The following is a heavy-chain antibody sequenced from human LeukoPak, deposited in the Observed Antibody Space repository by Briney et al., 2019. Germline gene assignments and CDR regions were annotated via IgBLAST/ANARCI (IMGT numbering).Heavy chain of an antibody. CDR1: GGTFSSYA. CDR3: ARDYGDYAYYYYMDV. V-gene: IGHV1-69*06. CDR2: IIPIFGTA. Sequence: SVKVSCKASGGTFSSYAISRVRQAPGQGLEWMRGIIPIFGTANYAQKFQGRVTITADKSTSTAYMELSSLRSEDTAVYYCARDYGDYAYYYYMDVWGKGTTVTVSS. D-gene: IGHD4-17*01. J-gene: IGHJ6*03.